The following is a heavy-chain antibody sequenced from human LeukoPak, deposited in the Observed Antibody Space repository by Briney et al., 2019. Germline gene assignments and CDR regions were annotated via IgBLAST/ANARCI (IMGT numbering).Heavy chain of an antibody. V-gene: IGHV1-69*04. J-gene: IGHJ4*02. D-gene: IGHD3-16*02. CDR2: IIPILGIA. CDR1: GGTFSSYA. Sequence: SVKVPCKASGGTFSSYAISWVRQAPGQGLEWMGRIIPILGIANYAQKFQGRVTITAGKSTSTAYMELSSLRSEDTAVYYCAGTPRGIALPLWGQGTLVTVSS. CDR3: AGTPRGIALPL.